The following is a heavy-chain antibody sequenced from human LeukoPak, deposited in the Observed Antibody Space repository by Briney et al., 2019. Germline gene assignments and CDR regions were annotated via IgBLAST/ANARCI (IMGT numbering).Heavy chain of an antibody. Sequence: GGSLRLSCAASGFTFSSYSMNWVRQAPGKGLEWVSYISSSSSYIYYVDSVKGRFTISRDNAKNSLYLQMNSLRAEDTAVYYCARGPQLGYFDYWGQGTLVTVSS. CDR2: ISSSSSYI. V-gene: IGHV3-21*01. CDR3: ARGPQLGYFDY. D-gene: IGHD6-13*01. CDR1: GFTFSSYS. J-gene: IGHJ4*02.